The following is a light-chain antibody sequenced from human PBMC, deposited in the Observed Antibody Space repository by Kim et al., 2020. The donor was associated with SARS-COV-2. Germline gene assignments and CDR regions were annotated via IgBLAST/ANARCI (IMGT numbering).Light chain of an antibody. CDR2: SNN. V-gene: IGLV1-47*02. CDR3: AAWDDSLSGRV. Sequence: ELTQPTSASGTPGQRVTISCSGSSSNIGTYYVYWYQQLPGTAPKLLIYSNNQRPSGVPDRFSGSKSGTSASLAISGLRSEDEADYYCAAWDDSLSGRVFGGGTQLTFL. J-gene: IGLJ2*01. CDR1: SSNIGTYY.